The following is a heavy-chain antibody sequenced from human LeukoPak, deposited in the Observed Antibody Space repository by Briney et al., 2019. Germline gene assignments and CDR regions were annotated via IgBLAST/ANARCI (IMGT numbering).Heavy chain of an antibody. Sequence: SETLSLTCTVSGYSLSSGYYWGWIRQPPGKGLEWIGSIYHSGSTYYNPSLKSRVTISVDTSKNQFSLKLRSVTAADTAVYYCARGKSRGSHIDYWGQRTLVTVSS. J-gene: IGHJ4*02. D-gene: IGHD1-26*01. CDR1: GYSLSSGYY. CDR2: IYHSGST. V-gene: IGHV4-38-2*02. CDR3: ARGKSRGSHIDY.